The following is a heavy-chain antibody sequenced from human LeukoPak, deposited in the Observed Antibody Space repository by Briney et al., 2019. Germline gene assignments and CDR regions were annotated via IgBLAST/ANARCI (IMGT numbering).Heavy chain of an antibody. Sequence: SETLSLTCTVSGGSMSSYYWIWIRQPPGKGLEWIGYIYYTGSISYNPSLKSRVTISVDTSKNQFSLKLSSVTAADTAVYYCARAGAGNEYVGLFDYWGQGTLVTVSS. CDR1: GGSMSSYY. CDR3: ARAGAGNEYVGLFDY. D-gene: IGHD3-16*01. V-gene: IGHV4-59*01. J-gene: IGHJ4*02. CDR2: IYYTGSI.